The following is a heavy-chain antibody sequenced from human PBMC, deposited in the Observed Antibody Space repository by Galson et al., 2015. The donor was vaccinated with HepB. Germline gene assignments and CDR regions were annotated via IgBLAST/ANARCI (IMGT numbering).Heavy chain of an antibody. CDR3: RVTQAFDI. CDR1: GFTFSSSA. Sequence: SLRLSCAASGFTFSSSAMHWVRQASGKGLEWVGRIGSKANSYATAYAASVKGRFTISRDDSKNTAYLQMNSLKTEDTAVYYCRVTQAFDIWGQGTMVTVSS. CDR2: IGSKANSYAT. V-gene: IGHV3-73*01. J-gene: IGHJ3*02.